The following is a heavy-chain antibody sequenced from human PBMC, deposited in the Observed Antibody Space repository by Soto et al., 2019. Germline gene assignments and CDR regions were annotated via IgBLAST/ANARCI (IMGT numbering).Heavy chain of an antibody. J-gene: IGHJ4*02. Sequence: SETLSLTCTVSGGSISSYYWSWIRQPPGKGLEWIGYIYYSGSTNYNPSLKSRVTMSVDTSKNQFSLKLSSVTAADTAVYYCATLAAAGSDYWGQGTLVTVSS. CDR3: ATLAAAGSDY. V-gene: IGHV4-59*01. D-gene: IGHD6-13*01. CDR2: IYYSGST. CDR1: GGSISSYY.